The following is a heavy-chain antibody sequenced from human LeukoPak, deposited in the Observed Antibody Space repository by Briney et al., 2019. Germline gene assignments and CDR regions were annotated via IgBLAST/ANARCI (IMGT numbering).Heavy chain of an antibody. CDR3: ARIGTTTRGPAGLDV. D-gene: IGHD2/OR15-2a*01. V-gene: IGHV3-48*03. CDR2: IASGGGANR. Sequence: GGSLRLSCAASGFTFSSYEMNWVRQAPGKGLEWVSYIASGGGANRFYSESVKGRFTISRDNARNSLYLHMNSLRAEDTGVYYCARIGTTTRGPAGLDVWGQGTTVTVSS. CDR1: GFTFSSYE. J-gene: IGHJ6*02.